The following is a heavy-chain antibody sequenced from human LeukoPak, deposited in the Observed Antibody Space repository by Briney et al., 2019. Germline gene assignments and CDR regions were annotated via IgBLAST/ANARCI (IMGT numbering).Heavy chain of an antibody. CDR1: GYTFTGYY. J-gene: IGHJ4*02. CDR2: MNPNSGNT. V-gene: IGHV1-8*03. Sequence: ASVKVSCKASGYTFTGYYMHWVRQATGQGLEWMGWMNPNSGNTGYAQKFQGRVTITRNTSISTAYMELSSLRSEDTAVYYCARGSSSWYYFDYWGQGTLVTVSS. D-gene: IGHD6-13*01. CDR3: ARGSSSWYYFDY.